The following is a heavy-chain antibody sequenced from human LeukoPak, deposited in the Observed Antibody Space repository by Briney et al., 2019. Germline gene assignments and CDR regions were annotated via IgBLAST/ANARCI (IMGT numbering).Heavy chain of an antibody. D-gene: IGHD6-13*01. J-gene: IGHJ4*02. CDR1: GYTFTCYY. CDR3: ATAIAAAGTPDY. Sequence: GASVKVSCKASGYTFTCYYMHWVRQAPGQGLEWMGWINPNSGGTNYAQKFQGRVTMTRDTSISTAYMELSRLRSDDTAVYYWATAIAAAGTPDYWGQGTLVTVSS. V-gene: IGHV1-2*02. CDR2: INPNSGGT.